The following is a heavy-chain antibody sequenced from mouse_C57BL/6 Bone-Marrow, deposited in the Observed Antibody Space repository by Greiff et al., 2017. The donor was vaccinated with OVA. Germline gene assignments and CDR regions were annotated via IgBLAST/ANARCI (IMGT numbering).Heavy chain of an antibody. CDR1: GFTFSDYY. D-gene: IGHD1-1*01. Sequence: EVKLMESGGGLVQPGGSLKLSCAASGFTFSDYYMYWVRQTPEKRLEWVAYISNGGGSTYYPDTVKGRFTISRDNAKNTLYLQMSRLKSEDTAMYYCARSGSSYLSYWYFDVWGTGTTVTVSS. CDR2: ISNGGGST. J-gene: IGHJ1*03. V-gene: IGHV5-12*01. CDR3: ARSGSSYLSYWYFDV.